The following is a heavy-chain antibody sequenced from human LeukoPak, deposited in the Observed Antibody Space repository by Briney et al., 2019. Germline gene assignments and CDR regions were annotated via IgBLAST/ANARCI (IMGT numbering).Heavy chain of an antibody. CDR2: INPNSGGT. CDR3: ARDSRLVGAKETFDY. Sequence: ASVKVSCKASGYTFTGYYMHRVRQAPGQGLEWMGRINPNSGGTNYARKFQGRVTMTRDTSISTAYMELSRLRSDDTAVYYCARDSRLVGAKETFDYWGQGTLVTVSS. V-gene: IGHV1-2*06. D-gene: IGHD1-26*01. J-gene: IGHJ4*02. CDR1: GYTFTGYY.